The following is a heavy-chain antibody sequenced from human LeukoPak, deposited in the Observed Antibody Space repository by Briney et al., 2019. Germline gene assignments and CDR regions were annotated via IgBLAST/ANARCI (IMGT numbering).Heavy chain of an antibody. V-gene: IGHV3-21*01. D-gene: IGHD3-22*01. J-gene: IGHJ4*02. Sequence: GGSLRLSCAASGFTFSSYGMHWVRQAPGKGLEWVSSISSSSSYIYYADSVKGRFTISRDNAKNSLYLQMNSLRAEDTAVYYCASDYYDSSGYYFPFGYWGQGTLVTVSS. CDR2: ISSSSSYI. CDR1: GFTFSSYG. CDR3: ASDYYDSSGYYFPFGY.